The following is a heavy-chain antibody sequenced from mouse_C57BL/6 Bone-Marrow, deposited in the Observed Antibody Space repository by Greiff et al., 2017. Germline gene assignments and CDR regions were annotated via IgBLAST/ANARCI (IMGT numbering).Heavy chain of an antibody. Sequence: VQLQQSGAELVRPGASVKLSCTASGFNIKDDYMHWVKQRPEQGLEWIGWIDPENGDTEYASKFQGKATITADTSSNTAYLQLSSLTSEDTAVYYCTKAYYSNFYYFDYWGQGTTLTVSS. D-gene: IGHD2-5*01. CDR2: IDPENGDT. V-gene: IGHV14-4*01. CDR3: TKAYYSNFYYFDY. CDR1: GFNIKDDY. J-gene: IGHJ2*01.